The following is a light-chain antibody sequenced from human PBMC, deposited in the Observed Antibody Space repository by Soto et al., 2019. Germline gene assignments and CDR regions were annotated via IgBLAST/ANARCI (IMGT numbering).Light chain of an antibody. Sequence: EIVLTQSPATLSLSPGDRATLSCRASQTVTTYLAWYQQKPGQAPRLPIYDASSRATGIPARFSGSGSGTDFTLTITSLEPEDFAVYYCQQRSDWPSTFGGGTKVEIK. CDR1: QTVTTY. J-gene: IGKJ4*01. CDR3: QQRSDWPST. V-gene: IGKV3-11*01. CDR2: DAS.